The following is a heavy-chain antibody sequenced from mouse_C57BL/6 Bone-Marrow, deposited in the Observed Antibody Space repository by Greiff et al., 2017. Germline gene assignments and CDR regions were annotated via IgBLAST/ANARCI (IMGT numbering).Heavy chain of an antibody. V-gene: IGHV1-15*01. Sequence: VQLQQSGAELVRPGASVTLSCKASGYTFTDYEMHWVKQTPVHGLEWIGAIDPETGGTAYNKKFKGKDILTADKSSSTAYMELRSLTSEDSAVYYCTRGDYDYAWFAYWGQGTLVTVSA. D-gene: IGHD2-4*01. CDR2: IDPETGGT. J-gene: IGHJ3*01. CDR3: TRGDYDYAWFAY. CDR1: GYTFTDYE.